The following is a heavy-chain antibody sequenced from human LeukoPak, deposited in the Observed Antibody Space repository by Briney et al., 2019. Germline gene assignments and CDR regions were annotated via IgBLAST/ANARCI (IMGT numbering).Heavy chain of an antibody. V-gene: IGHV4-34*01. J-gene: IGHJ4*02. Sequence: PSETLSLTCAVYGGSFSGNYWSWIRQPPGKGLEWIGEINHSGGTNYNPSLKSRVTISVDTSKNQFSLKLISVTAADTAVYYCARVAVTVVTFDYWGQGTLVTVSS. CDR2: INHSGGT. CDR1: GGSFSGNY. CDR3: ARVAVTVVTFDY. D-gene: IGHD4-23*01.